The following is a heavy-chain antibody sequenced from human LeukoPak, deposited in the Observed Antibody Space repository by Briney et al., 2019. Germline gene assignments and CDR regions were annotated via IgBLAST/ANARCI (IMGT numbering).Heavy chain of an antibody. V-gene: IGHV6-1*01. CDR1: GDSVSSDSAA. CDR3: ASSHNWNYYYGMDV. CDR2: TYYRSKWYN. J-gene: IGHJ6*02. Sequence: SQTLSLTCAISGDSVSSDSAAWNWIRQSPSRGLEWLGRTYYRSKWYNDYAVSVKSRITINPDTSKNQFSLQLNSVTPEDTAVYYCASSHNWNYYYGMDVWGQGTTVTVSS. D-gene: IGHD1-20*01.